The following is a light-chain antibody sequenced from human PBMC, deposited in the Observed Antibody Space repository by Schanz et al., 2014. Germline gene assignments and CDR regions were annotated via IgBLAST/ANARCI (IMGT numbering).Light chain of an antibody. CDR1: QSVGSN. V-gene: IGKV3-20*01. J-gene: IGKJ4*01. CDR3: QQYGSSPLT. CDR2: GAS. Sequence: EIVLTQSPATLSVSPGERATLSCRASQSVGSNLAWYQQKPGQAPRLLMYGASTRATGIPDRFSGSWSGTDFTLTISRLEPEDFAVYYCQQYGSSPLTFGGGTNVEIK.